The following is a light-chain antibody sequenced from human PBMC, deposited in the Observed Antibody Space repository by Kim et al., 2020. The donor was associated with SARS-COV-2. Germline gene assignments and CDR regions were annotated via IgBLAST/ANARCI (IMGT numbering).Light chain of an antibody. CDR2: YDT. J-gene: IGLJ3*02. Sequence: SYELTQLPSLSVAPGKTARITCGGDNIGSKSVHWYQQKPGQAPVVVIYYDTGRPSGVPERFSGSNSGDPATLTISRGEAGDEADYYGQGWGRPTNRVFGG. CDR1: NIGSKS. CDR3: QGWGRPTNRV. V-gene: IGLV3-21*04.